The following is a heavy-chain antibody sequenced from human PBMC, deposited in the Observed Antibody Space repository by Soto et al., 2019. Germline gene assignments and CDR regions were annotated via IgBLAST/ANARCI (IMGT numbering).Heavy chain of an antibody. CDR2: ISSYNGDT. D-gene: IGHD1-26*01. V-gene: IGHV1-18*01. J-gene: IGHJ4*02. Sequence: GASVKVSCKASGYTFTRSGISWVRQATGQGPEWMGWISSYNGDTNYAQTFQGRVTMTTDTSTSTAYMELRSLRAEDTAVYYCAKGDHYRDIQPLFDYWGQGTLVTVSS. CDR3: AKGDHYRDIQPLFDY. CDR1: GYTFTRSG.